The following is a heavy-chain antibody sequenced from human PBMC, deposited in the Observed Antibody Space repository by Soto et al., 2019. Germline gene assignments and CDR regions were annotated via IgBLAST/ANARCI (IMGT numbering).Heavy chain of an antibody. CDR3: TKDYIGEDAFGI. J-gene: IGHJ3*02. D-gene: IGHD3-10*02. CDR1: GGPITSDNW. Sequence: SETLSLTCAVSGGPITSDNWYNWVRQTPGKGLEWIGEVNHIGASNYSPSLKSRVTISLDKSKNQFSLSMTSVTAADTSMYYCTKDYIGEDAFGIWGQGAMVTVSS. V-gene: IGHV4-4*02. CDR2: VNHIGAS.